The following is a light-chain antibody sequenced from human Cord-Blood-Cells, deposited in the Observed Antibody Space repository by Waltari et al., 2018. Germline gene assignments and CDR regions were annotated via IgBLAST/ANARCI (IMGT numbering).Light chain of an antibody. CDR3: HQSYITLT. CDR1: QSISSY. J-gene: IGKJ1*01. V-gene: IGKV1-39*01. Sequence: DIQMTQSPSSLSASVGDRVTITCRASQSISSYLNWYQQKPGKAPKLLIYAASSLQSGVPSRFSVSGSGTDFTLTISNLQPEDFATYYYHQSYITLTFGQRTKVEIK. CDR2: AAS.